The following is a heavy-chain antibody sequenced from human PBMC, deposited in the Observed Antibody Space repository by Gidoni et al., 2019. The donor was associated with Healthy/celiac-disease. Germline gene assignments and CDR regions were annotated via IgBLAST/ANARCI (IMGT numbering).Heavy chain of an antibody. CDR1: GFTVSSYA. J-gene: IGHJ4*02. CDR3: AKVRYSSSSGPVDY. Sequence: EVQLLESGGGLVQPGGSLRLACAASGFTVSSYAMSWVRQAPGKGLGWVSAISGSGGSTYYADSVKGRFTISRDNSKNTLYLQMNSLRAEDTAVYYCAKVRYSSSSGPVDYWGQGTLVTVSS. D-gene: IGHD6-6*01. V-gene: IGHV3-23*01. CDR2: ISGSGGST.